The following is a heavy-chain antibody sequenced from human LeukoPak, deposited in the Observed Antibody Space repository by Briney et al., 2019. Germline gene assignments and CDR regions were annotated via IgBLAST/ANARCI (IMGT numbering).Heavy chain of an antibody. CDR1: GGSIYTYY. D-gene: IGHD3-22*01. J-gene: IGHJ4*02. CDR2: IYTSGST. Sequence: SETLSLTCTVSGGSIYTYYWSWIRQPAGKGLEWIGRIYTSGSTNSNPSLRSRVTISVDTSKNQFSLKLSSVTAADTAVYYCARKAPYYSDGSGPLGTYYFDYWGQGTLVTVSS. V-gene: IGHV4-4*07. CDR3: ARKAPYYSDGSGPLGTYYFDY.